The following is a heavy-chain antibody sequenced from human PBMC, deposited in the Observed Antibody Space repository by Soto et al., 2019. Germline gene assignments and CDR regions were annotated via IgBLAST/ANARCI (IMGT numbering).Heavy chain of an antibody. J-gene: IGHJ6*02. CDR2: INHSGST. V-gene: IGHV4-34*01. Sequence: KTSETLSLTCAVYGGSFSGYYWSWIRQPPGKGLGWIGEINHSGSTNYNPSLKSRVTISVDTSKNQFSLKLSSVTAADTAVYYCARIRQQLVYYYYGMDVWGQGTTVTVSS. CDR1: GGSFSGYY. D-gene: IGHD6-13*01. CDR3: ARIRQQLVYYYYGMDV.